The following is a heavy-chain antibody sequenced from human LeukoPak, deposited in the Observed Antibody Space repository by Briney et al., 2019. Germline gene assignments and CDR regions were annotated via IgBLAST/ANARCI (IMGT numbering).Heavy chain of an antibody. D-gene: IGHD2-2*01. J-gene: IGHJ5*01. V-gene: IGHV4-30-4*01. Sequence: SETLSLTCTVSGVSITGNDQFWSWIRQPPGKGLEWIGYIDYSGTTYYNPSLKGRVNLSRDTSKNQFSLNLNSVTAADTAFYYCGGGLGYCSSTRCPPDSWGQGTLVTVSS. CDR1: GVSITGNDQF. CDR2: IDYSGTT. CDR3: GGGLGYCSSTRCPPDS.